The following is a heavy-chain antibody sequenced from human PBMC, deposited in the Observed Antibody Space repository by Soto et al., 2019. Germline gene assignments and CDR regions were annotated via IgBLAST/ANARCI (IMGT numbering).Heavy chain of an antibody. V-gene: IGHV3-49*03. CDR2: IRSKAYGGTT. CDR3: TRDSSSIVVVPAAPYYYYGMDV. CDR1: GFTFGDYA. J-gene: IGHJ6*02. Sequence: GGSLRLSCTASGFTFGDYAMSWFRQAPGKGLEWVGFIRSKAYGGTTEYAASVKGRFTISRDDSKSIAYLQMNSLKTEDTAVYYCTRDSSSIVVVPAAPYYYYGMDVWGQGTTVTVSS. D-gene: IGHD2-2*01.